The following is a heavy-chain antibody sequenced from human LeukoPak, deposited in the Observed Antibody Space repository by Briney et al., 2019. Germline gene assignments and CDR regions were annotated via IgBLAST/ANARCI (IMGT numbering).Heavy chain of an antibody. Sequence: SETLSLTCTVSGGSISTFFWTWIRQSAGKGLEWIGRIYTGTTYYSPSLESRATISVDTSNNRFSLKLTSLTAADTAVYYCARDVAIFGMVIANYYYMDVWGKGTTVTVSS. CDR1: GGSISTFF. CDR2: IYTGTT. CDR3: ARDVAIFGMVIANYYYMDV. D-gene: IGHD3-3*01. V-gene: IGHV4-4*07. J-gene: IGHJ6*03.